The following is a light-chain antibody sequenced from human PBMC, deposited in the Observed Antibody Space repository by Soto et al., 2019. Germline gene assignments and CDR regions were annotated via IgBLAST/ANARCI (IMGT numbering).Light chain of an antibody. CDR1: QSVSSY. CDR2: DAS. V-gene: IGKV3-11*01. CDR3: QQRSNWPSLT. J-gene: IGKJ4*02. Sequence: EIVLTQSPATLSLSPGERATLSCRASQSVSSYLAWYQQKPGQAPRLLIYDASNRATGIPARFSGSGSGTDFTLTISSREPKDFAVYYCQQRSNWPSLTFGGGTKVEIK.